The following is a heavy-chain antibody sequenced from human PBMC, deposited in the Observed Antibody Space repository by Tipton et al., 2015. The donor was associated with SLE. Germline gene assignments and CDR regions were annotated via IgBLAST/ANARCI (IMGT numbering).Heavy chain of an antibody. V-gene: IGHV3-74*01. J-gene: IGHJ5*02. D-gene: IGHD2-15*01. Sequence: SLRLSCAASGFTFSSYWMHWVRQAPGKGLVWVSRINSDGSSTSYADSVKGRFTISRDNSKNTLYLQMNSLRADDTAVYYCAIGRIVVVVAAGNWFDPWGQGALVTVSS. CDR3: AIGRIVVVVAAGNWFDP. CDR1: GFTFSSYW. CDR2: INSDGSST.